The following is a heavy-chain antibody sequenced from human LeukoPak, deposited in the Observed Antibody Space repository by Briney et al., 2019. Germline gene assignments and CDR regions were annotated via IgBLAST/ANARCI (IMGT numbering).Heavy chain of an antibody. CDR3: ARVGYSGYDYGNWFDP. D-gene: IGHD5-12*01. CDR2: MNPNSGNT. J-gene: IGHJ5*02. CDR1: GGTFSSYA. Sequence: ASVKVSCKASGGTFSSYAISWVRQATGQGLEWMGWMNPNSGNTGYAQKFQGRVTITRNTSISTAYMELSSLRSEDTAVYYCARVGYSGYDYGNWFDPWGQGTLVTVSS. V-gene: IGHV1-8*03.